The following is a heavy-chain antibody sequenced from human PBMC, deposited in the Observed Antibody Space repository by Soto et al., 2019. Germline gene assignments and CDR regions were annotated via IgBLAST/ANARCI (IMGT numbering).Heavy chain of an antibody. V-gene: IGHV1-46*03. CDR3: ARSGMSNIGFAT. CDR1: GYIFSNYY. J-gene: IGHJ3*02. Sequence: QVQLVQAGAEVKKPGTSVKVSCKASGYIFSNYYMHWVRQAPGQVLEWMGVFNPSGDATHYAQSFQGRVSLTRGTSTSTVYMELRTLKSEYTAVYYCARSGMSNIGFATWGQRKLVTVSS. CDR2: FNPSGDAT. D-gene: IGHD2-8*01.